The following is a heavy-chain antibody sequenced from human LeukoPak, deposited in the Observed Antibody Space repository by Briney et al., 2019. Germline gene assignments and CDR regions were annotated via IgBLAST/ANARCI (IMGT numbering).Heavy chain of an antibody. J-gene: IGHJ4*02. CDR3: ARDLGWDSSGYYLPYLIDY. Sequence: GASVKVSCTASGYTFTGYYMHWVRQAPGQGLEWMGWINPNSGGTNYAQKFQGRVTMTRDTSISTAYMELSRLRSDDTAVYYCARDLGWDSSGYYLPYLIDYWGQGTLVTVSS. CDR2: INPNSGGT. CDR1: GYTFTGYY. V-gene: IGHV1-2*02. D-gene: IGHD3-22*01.